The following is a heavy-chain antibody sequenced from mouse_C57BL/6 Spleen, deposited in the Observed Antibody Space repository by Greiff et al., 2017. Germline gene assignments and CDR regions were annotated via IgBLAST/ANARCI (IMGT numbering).Heavy chain of an antibody. CDR2: IDPENGDT. CDR1: GFNIKDDY. CDR3: TTSGVVSFDY. J-gene: IGHJ2*01. D-gene: IGHD1-1*01. V-gene: IGHV14-4*01. Sequence: VQLQQSGAELVRPGASVKLSCTASGFNIKDDYMHWVKQRPEQGLEWIGWIDPENGDTEYASKFQGKATITADTSSNTAYLQLSSLTSEDTAVYYCTTSGVVSFDYWGQGTTLTVSS.